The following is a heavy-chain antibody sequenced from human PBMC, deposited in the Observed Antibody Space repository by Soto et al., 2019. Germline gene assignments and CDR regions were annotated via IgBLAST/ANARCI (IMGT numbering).Heavy chain of an antibody. CDR3: TKRILWFGDLAAPMDV. V-gene: IGHV3-30*18. Sequence: PGGSLRLSCAASGFTFSSYGMHWVRQAPGKGLEWVAVISYDGSNKYYADSVKGRFTISRDNSKNTLCLQMNSLRAEDTAVYYCTKRILWFGDLAAPMDVWGQGTTVTVSS. CDR1: GFTFSSYG. D-gene: IGHD3-10*01. CDR2: ISYDGSNK. J-gene: IGHJ6*02.